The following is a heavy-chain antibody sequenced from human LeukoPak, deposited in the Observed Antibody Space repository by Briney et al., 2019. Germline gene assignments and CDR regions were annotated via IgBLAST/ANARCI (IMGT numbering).Heavy chain of an antibody. D-gene: IGHD1-26*01. Sequence: ASVKVSCKASGYTFTSYGISWVRQAPGQGLEWMGWISAYNGNTNYAQKLQGRVTMTTDTSTSTAYMELRSLRSDDTAVYYCARDRSAVRYSGSYLGIIDYWGQGTLVTVSS. CDR3: ARDRSAVRYSGSYLGIIDY. V-gene: IGHV1-18*01. CDR2: ISAYNGNT. J-gene: IGHJ4*02. CDR1: GYTFTSYG.